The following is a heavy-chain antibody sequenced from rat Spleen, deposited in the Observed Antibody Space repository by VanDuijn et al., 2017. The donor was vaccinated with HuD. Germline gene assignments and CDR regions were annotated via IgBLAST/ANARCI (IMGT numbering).Heavy chain of an antibody. CDR1: GFTFSDYY. CDR2: ISYEGSGT. J-gene: IGHJ2*01. D-gene: IGHD1-6*01. CDR3: ARLHTMDYLFDY. Sequence: EVQLVESGGGLVQPGRSMKLSCAASGFTFSDYYMAWVRQAPKKGLEWVASISYEGSGTYYGDSVKGRFTISRDNAKRNLYLQMNSLRSEDTATYYCARLHTMDYLFDYWGQGVMVTVSS. V-gene: IGHV5-22*01.